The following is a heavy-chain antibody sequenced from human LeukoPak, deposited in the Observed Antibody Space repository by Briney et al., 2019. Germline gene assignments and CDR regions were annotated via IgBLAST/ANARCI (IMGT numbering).Heavy chain of an antibody. CDR2: IYSGGST. J-gene: IGHJ3*02. Sequence: PGGSLRLSCAASGFTVSSNYMSWVRQAPGKGLEWVSIIYSGGSTFYADSVKGRFIISRDNSKNTLYLQMNSLRAEDTAVYYCARGGSYLSAFDIWGQGTMVTVSS. CDR3: ARGGSYLSAFDI. D-gene: IGHD1-26*01. CDR1: GFTVSSNY. V-gene: IGHV3-53*01.